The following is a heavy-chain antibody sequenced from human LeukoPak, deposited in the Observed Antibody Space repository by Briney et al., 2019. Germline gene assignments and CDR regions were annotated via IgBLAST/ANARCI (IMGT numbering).Heavy chain of an antibody. V-gene: IGHV3-30-3*01. CDR3: ARDLSSGYDWYYYYYGMDV. D-gene: IGHD5-12*01. CDR1: GFTFSSYA. J-gene: IGHJ6*02. Sequence: GSLRLSCAASGFTFSSYAMHWVRQAPGKGLEWVAVISYDGSNKYYAGSVKGRFTISRDNSKNTLYLQMNSLRAEDTAVYYCARDLSSGYDWYYYYYGMDVWGQGTTVTVSS. CDR2: ISYDGSNK.